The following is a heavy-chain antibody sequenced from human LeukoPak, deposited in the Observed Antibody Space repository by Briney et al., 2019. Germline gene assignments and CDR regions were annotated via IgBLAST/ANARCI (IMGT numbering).Heavy chain of an antibody. Sequence: SQTLSLTYAISGDSVSSNNVTWNWIRQSPSRGLEWLGRKYYRSTWYNDYAVSVRGRMTVNPDTSKNQFSLHLNSVTPEDTAVYYCARRLTQYDCFDPWGQGILVTVSS. CDR1: GDSVSSNNVT. J-gene: IGHJ5*02. V-gene: IGHV6-1*01. CDR3: ARRLTQYDCFDP. D-gene: IGHD2-2*01. CDR2: KYYRSTWYN.